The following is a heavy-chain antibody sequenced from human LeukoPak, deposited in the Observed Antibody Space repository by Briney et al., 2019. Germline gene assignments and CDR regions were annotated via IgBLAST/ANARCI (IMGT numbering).Heavy chain of an antibody. D-gene: IGHD3-22*01. J-gene: IGHJ4*02. CDR1: GFTFSSYW. CDR3: ARQNRVYCPLY. V-gene: IGHV3-7*01. Sequence: TGGSLRLSCAASGFTFSSYWMTWVRQAPGKGLEWVANIKQDGSEKYYVESVKGRFTISRDNAMNSLYLQMNSLRTEDTAVYYWARQNRVYCPLYWGQGTLVTVSS. CDR2: IKQDGSEK.